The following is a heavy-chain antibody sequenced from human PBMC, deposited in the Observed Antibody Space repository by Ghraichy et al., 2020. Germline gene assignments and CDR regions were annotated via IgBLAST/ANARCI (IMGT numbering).Heavy chain of an antibody. V-gene: IGHV4-39*01. CDR2: IYYSGST. D-gene: IGHD5-12*01. Sequence: SQTLSLTCTVSGGSISSSSYYWGWIRQPPGKGLEWIGSIYYSGSTYYNPSLKSRVTISVDTSKNQFSLKLSSVTAADTAVYYCASQYSGYELGLYYYYGMDVWGQGTTVTVSS. J-gene: IGHJ6*02. CDR1: GGSISSSSYY. CDR3: ASQYSGYELGLYYYYGMDV.